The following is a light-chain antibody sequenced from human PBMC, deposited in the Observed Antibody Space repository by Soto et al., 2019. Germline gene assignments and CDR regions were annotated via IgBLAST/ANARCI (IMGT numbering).Light chain of an antibody. V-gene: IGKV3D-15*01. CDR3: QQYNNWPIT. Sequence: EIVITQSPSTVSVTPGERATLSCRASQSVSRNLAWYQQKPGQAPRLLIYDASTRATGTPARFSGSGSGTKFTLSISSLQSEDFAVYSCQQYNNWPITLGQGTRLEI. J-gene: IGKJ5*01. CDR1: QSVSRN. CDR2: DAS.